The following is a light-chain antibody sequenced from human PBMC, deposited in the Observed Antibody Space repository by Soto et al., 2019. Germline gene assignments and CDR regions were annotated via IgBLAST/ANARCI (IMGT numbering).Light chain of an antibody. V-gene: IGKV1-39*01. CDR2: AAS. Sequence: EIQMTQSPGSLSASVGDRVTITCRASQSISTRLAWYQQKPGKAPKLLIFAASSLQSGVPSRFSGSRSGPDFTLTISSLQPEDFATYYCQQSYSSPPTFCQGTKVDIK. CDR1: QSISTR. J-gene: IGKJ1*01. CDR3: QQSYSSPPT.